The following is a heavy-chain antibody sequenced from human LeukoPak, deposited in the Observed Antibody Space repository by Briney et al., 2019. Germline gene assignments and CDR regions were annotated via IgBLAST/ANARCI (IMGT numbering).Heavy chain of an antibody. D-gene: IGHD4-11*01. CDR3: ARLSPVYSDYGVFDS. Sequence: SETLSLTCTVSGGSISNYFWSWIRQPPGKGLEWIGYIYYSGSTNYSPSLKSRVTISVDTSKNQFSLKLNSVTAADTAVYYCARLSPVYSDYGVFDSWGQGTLVTVSS. V-gene: IGHV4-59*08. CDR1: GGSISNYF. CDR2: IYYSGST. J-gene: IGHJ4*02.